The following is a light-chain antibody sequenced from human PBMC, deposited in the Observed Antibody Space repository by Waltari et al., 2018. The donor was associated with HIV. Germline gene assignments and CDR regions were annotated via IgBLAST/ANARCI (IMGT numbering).Light chain of an antibody. CDR2: TNV. CDR1: SSNIGSNI. Sequence: QSVLTQPPSVSGTPGQNVTISCSGSSSNIGSNIVNWYQQLPGAAPKLLIYTNVRRPSGVPDRFSGSKSGTSASLAISGLQSADEADYYCAAWDDSLNGMFGGGTKLTVL. J-gene: IGLJ3*02. V-gene: IGLV1-44*01. CDR3: AAWDDSLNGM.